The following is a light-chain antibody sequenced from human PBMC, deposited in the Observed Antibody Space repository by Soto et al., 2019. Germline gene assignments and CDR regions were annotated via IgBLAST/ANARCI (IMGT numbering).Light chain of an antibody. J-gene: IGKJ4*01. Sequence: EIVLTQSPATLSLSPGERATLSCRASQNLGSDLAWYQQKSGQAPRLLIYDASNRATGIPARFSGSGSGTDFTLTISSLQPEDFAVYHCQQRSDWPLTFGGGTKVEIK. CDR3: QQRSDWPLT. CDR1: QNLGSD. V-gene: IGKV3-11*01. CDR2: DAS.